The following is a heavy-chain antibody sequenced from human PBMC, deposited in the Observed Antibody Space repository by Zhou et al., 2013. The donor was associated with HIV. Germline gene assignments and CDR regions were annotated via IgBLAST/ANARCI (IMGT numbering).Heavy chain of an antibody. V-gene: IGHV1-2*02. J-gene: IGHJ3*02. D-gene: IGHD6-6*01. CDR2: IKPNSGGT. CDR1: GDSFTSLG. CDR3: AREPPGWVADRPRDAFDI. Sequence: QVQLVQSGPELKKPGASMKVSCRASGDSFTSLGINWVRQAPGQGLEWMGWIKPNSGGTNYAQMFQGRVTMTRDTSISTAYMELNRLKSDDTAVYFCAREPPGWVADRPRDAFDIWGQGTMVIVSS.